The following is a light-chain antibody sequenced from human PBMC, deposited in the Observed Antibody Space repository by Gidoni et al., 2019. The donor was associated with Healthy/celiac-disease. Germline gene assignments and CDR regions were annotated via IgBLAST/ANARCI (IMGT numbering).Light chain of an antibody. V-gene: IGKV1-39*01. CDR1: QSISSY. CDR2: AAS. J-gene: IGKJ1*01. CDR3: QQSYSTLWT. Sequence: DIQTTQSPSSLSASVGDRVTITCRASQSISSYLNWYQQKPGKAPQLLIYAASSLQSGVPSRFSGSGSGTDFTLTISGLQPEVFATYYCQQSYSTLWTFGQGTKVEIK.